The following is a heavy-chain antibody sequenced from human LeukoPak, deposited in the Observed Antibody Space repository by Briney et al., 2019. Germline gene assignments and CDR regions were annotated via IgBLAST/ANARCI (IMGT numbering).Heavy chain of an antibody. CDR1: GFTFSSYA. V-gene: IGHV3-23*01. D-gene: IGHD2-2*02. Sequence: GGSLRLSCAASGFTFSSYAMSWVRQAPGKGLEWVSAISGSGGSTYYADSVKGRFTISRDNSKNTLYLQMNSLRAEETAVYYCAKVIVVVPAAIPYFDYWGQGTLVTVSS. CDR2: ISGSGGST. CDR3: AKVIVVVPAAIPYFDY. J-gene: IGHJ4*02.